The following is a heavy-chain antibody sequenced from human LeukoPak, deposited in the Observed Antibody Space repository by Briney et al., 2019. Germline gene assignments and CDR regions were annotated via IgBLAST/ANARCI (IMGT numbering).Heavy chain of an antibody. CDR1: GGSISSYY. Sequence: SETLSLTCTVSGGSISSYYWSWIRQPPGKGLEWIGYIYYSGSTNYNPSLKSRVTISVDTSKNQFSLKLSSVTAADTAVYYCARDRGYDFWSGYYDYWGQGTLVTVSS. CDR3: ARDRGYDFWSGYYDY. J-gene: IGHJ4*02. D-gene: IGHD3-3*01. V-gene: IGHV4-59*01. CDR2: IYYSGST.